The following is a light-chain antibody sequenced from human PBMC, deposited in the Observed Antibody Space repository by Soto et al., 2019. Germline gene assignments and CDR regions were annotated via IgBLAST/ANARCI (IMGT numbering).Light chain of an antibody. CDR2: GNN. CDR1: SSNIGAAYD. J-gene: IGLJ3*02. V-gene: IGLV1-40*01. Sequence: QSVLTQPPSVSGAPGQKVTISCTRSSSNIGAAYDVHWYQPLPGTAPNLLIYGNNNRPSGVPDRFSGSKSGTSASLAITGLQAEDEADYYCQSYDSSLSGWVFGGGTKLTVL. CDR3: QSYDSSLSGWV.